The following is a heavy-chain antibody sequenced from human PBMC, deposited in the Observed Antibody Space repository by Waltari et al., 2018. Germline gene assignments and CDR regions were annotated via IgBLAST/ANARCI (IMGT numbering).Heavy chain of an antibody. CDR1: GGSISSSSYY. V-gene: IGHV4-39*07. CDR2: IYYSGST. D-gene: IGHD3-10*02. CDR3: AGYPLSSGSYYLLHY. Sequence: QLQLQESGPGLVKPSETLSLTCTVSGGSISSSSYYWGWIRQPPGKGLEWIGSIYYSGSTYYNPSLKSRVTISVDTSKNQFSLKLSSVTAADTAVYYCAGYPLSSGSYYLLHYWGQGTLVTVSS. J-gene: IGHJ4*02.